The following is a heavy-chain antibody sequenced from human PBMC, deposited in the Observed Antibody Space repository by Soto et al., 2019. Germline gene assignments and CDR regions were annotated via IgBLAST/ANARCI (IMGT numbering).Heavy chain of an antibody. D-gene: IGHD2-2*01. CDR1: GFTFSSYW. J-gene: IGHJ6*03. CDR2: IKQDGSEK. V-gene: IGHV3-7*01. CDR3: ARLGLYCSSTSCYLSYYYYYYMDV. Sequence: PGGSLRLSCAASGFTFSSYWMSWVRQAPGKGLEWVANIKQDGSEKYYVDSVKGRFTISRDNAKNSLYLQMNSLRAEDTAVYYCARLGLYCSSTSCYLSYYYYYYMDVWGKGTTVTVSS.